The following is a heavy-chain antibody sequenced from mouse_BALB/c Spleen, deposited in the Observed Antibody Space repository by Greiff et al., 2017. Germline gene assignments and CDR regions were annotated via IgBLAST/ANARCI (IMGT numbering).Heavy chain of an antibody. CDR3: NAGGLRRYFDY. J-gene: IGHJ2*01. V-gene: IGHV14-4*02. CDR2: IDPENGDT. D-gene: IGHD2-4*01. Sequence: EVQLQQSGAELVRSGASVKLSCTAPGFNIKDYYMHWVKQRPEQGLEWIGWIDPENGDTEYAPKFQGKATMTADTSSNTAYLQLSSLTSEDTAVYYCNAGGLRRYFDYWGQGTTLTVSS. CDR1: GFNIKDYY.